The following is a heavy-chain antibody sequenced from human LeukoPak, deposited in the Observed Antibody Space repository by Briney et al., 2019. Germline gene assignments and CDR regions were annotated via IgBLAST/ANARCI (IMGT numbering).Heavy chain of an antibody. D-gene: IGHD5-18*01. CDR2: ISGSGGNT. V-gene: IGHV3-23*01. Sequence: PGGSLRLSCSASGFTFDSYAMSWVRQAPGRGLEWVSTISGSGGNTYYAESVKGQFSISRDNSKKTLFLEMSSLRADDTAVCYCAKGIRYGFSGHLDGWGQGTQVTASS. CDR1: GFTFDSYA. J-gene: IGHJ4*02. CDR3: AKGIRYGFSGHLDG.